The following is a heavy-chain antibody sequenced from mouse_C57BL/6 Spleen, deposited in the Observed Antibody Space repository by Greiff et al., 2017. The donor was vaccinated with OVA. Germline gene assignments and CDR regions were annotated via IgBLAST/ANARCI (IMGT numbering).Heavy chain of an antibody. D-gene: IGHD2-5*01. CDR1: GYSFTGYY. Sequence: DVKLVESGPELVKPGASVKISCKASGYSFTGYYMNWVKQSPEKSLEWIGEINPSTGGTTYNQKFKAKATLTVDKSSSTAYMQLKSLTSEDSAVYYCARYSNSYFDYWGQGTTLTVSS. CDR3: ARYSNSYFDY. CDR2: INPSTGGT. J-gene: IGHJ2*01. V-gene: IGHV1-42*01.